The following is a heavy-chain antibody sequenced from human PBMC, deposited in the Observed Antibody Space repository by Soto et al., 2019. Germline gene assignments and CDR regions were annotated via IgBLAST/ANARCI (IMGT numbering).Heavy chain of an antibody. CDR3: ARDSWHGPAFDI. Sequence: QVQLQESGPGLVKPSQTLSLTCTVSGGSISSDIHYWTWIRQHPGKGLEWIGYIYYSGSTYYNPSLKSRLTMSVDTSKHQFSLKLRSVTAADTGVYYCARDSWHGPAFDIWGQGTAGTVSS. CDR2: IYYSGST. J-gene: IGHJ3*02. V-gene: IGHV4-31*03. CDR1: GGSISSDIHY.